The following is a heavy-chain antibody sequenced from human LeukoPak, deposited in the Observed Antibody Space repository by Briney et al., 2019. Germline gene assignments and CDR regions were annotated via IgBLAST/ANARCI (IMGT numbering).Heavy chain of an antibody. CDR1: GYTLTELS. CDR2: FDPEDGET. CDR3: ATVAIRDTLRYFDWLFEIDY. V-gene: IGHV1-24*01. Sequence: ASVKVSCKVSGYTLTELSMHWVRQAPGKGLEWMGGFDPEDGETIYAQKFQGRVTMTEDTSTDTAYMELSSLRSEDTAVYYYATVAIRDTLRYFDWLFEIDYWGQGTLVTVSS. D-gene: IGHD3-9*01. J-gene: IGHJ4*02.